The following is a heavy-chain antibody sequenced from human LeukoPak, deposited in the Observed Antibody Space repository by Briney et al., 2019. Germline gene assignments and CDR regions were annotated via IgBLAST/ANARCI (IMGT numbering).Heavy chain of an antibody. CDR2: INWNGGST. V-gene: IGHV3-20*04. Sequence: GGSLRLSCAASGFTFDDYGMSWVRQAPGKGLEWVSGINWNGGSTGYADSVKGRFTISRDNAKNSLYLQMNSLRAEDTALYYCARGYCNSTSCYFDYWGQGTLVTVSS. CDR3: ARGYCNSTSCYFDY. CDR1: GFTFDDYG. D-gene: IGHD2-2*01. J-gene: IGHJ4*02.